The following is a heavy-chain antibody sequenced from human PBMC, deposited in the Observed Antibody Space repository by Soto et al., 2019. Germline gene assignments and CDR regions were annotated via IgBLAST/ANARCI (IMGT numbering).Heavy chain of an antibody. CDR3: ARGALLRLTMVRRVISWFDP. Sequence: PSETLSLTCTVSGGSISSGDYYWSWIRQPPGKGLEWIGYIYYSGSTYYNPSLKSRVTMSVDTSKNQFSLKLSSVTAADSAVYYCARGALLRLTMVRRVISWFDPWGQGTLVTVS. D-gene: IGHD3-10*01. CDR2: IYYSGST. CDR1: GGSISSGDYY. J-gene: IGHJ5*02. V-gene: IGHV4-30-4*01.